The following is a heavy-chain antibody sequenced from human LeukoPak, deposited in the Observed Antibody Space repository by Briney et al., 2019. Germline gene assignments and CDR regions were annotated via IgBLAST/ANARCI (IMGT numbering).Heavy chain of an antibody. J-gene: IGHJ5*02. CDR2: IYYSGST. CDR1: GGSISSSSYY. Sequence: PSETLSLTCTVSGGSISSSSYYWGWIRQPPGKGLEWIGSIYYSGSTYYNPSLKSRVTISVDTSKNQFSLKLSSVTAADTAVYYCARVIKQWLANNWFDPWGQGTLVTVSS. D-gene: IGHD6-19*01. CDR3: ARVIKQWLANNWFDP. V-gene: IGHV4-39*07.